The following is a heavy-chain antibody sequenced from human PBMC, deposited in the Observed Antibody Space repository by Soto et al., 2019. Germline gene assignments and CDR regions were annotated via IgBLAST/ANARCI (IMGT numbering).Heavy chain of an antibody. D-gene: IGHD4-17*01. CDR1: GYTFAAYY. CDR2: INPTSGGT. CDR3: ARDPDYGDYWGYFFDS. V-gene: IGHV1-2*02. Sequence: QVQLVQSGAEVKKPGASVKVSCKTSGYTFAAYYIHWIRQAPGQGLEWMGWINPTSGGTVYAQNFQDRFTMTRDTSISTAYKELRRLNSDDTDVYYCARDPDYGDYWGYFFDSWGQGTPVTVSS. J-gene: IGHJ4*02.